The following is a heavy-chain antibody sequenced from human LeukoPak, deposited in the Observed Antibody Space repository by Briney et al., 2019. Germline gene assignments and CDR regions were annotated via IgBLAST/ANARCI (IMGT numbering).Heavy chain of an antibody. CDR1: GFIVSRYS. CDR2: ISTSYSGI. D-gene: IGHD2-2*01. Sequence: GGSLRLSCAASGFIVSRYSMTWVRQAPGKGLEWVSSISTSYSGIYYVDSVKGRFTISRDNAKNSLYLQMDSLRADDTAVYYCARAYCSSITCFEWGQGTLVTVSS. CDR3: ARAYCSSITCFE. V-gene: IGHV3-48*01. J-gene: IGHJ4*02.